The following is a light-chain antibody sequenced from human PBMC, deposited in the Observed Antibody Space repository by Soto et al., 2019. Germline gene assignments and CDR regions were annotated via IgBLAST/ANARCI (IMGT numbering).Light chain of an antibody. CDR1: SSNIGTNYD. V-gene: IGLV1-40*01. CDR3: QSYDKSLRGSV. CDR2: GSR. Sequence: QSVLTQPPSVSGAPGQRVTISCTGSSSNIGTNYDVHWYQKLPGTAPKLIIFGSRRRPSGDPDRFSGSKSGTSASLAITGLQAEDEADYYCQSYDKSLRGSVFGTGTKLTVL. J-gene: IGLJ1*01.